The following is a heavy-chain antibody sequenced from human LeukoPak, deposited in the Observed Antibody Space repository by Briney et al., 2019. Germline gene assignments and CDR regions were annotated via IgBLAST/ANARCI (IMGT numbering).Heavy chain of an antibody. D-gene: IGHD2-15*01. CDR1: GFNFRGYA. V-gene: IGHV3-30*02. J-gene: IGHJ4*02. Sequence: PGGSLRLSCAASGFNFRGYAMHWVRLVPGKGLEWVAFLRFDGSNEKYAESLKGRFTISRDNSKDTLYLQINTLRVDDSAVYYCAEEGYVNGVVDYWGQGTLVTVSS. CDR2: LRFDGSNE. CDR3: AEEGYVNGVVDY.